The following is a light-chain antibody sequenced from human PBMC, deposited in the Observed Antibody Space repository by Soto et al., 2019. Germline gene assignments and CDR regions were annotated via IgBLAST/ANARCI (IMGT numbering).Light chain of an antibody. CDR3: SSYTTRGPPV. V-gene: IGLV2-14*03. CDR1: SADVGAYDY. J-gene: IGLJ7*01. Sequence: QSALTQPASVSGSPGQSITISCTGTSADVGAYDYVSWYQHHPGKGPKLMIFDVTIRPSGVSNRFSGSKSDNTASLTISGLQAEDEADYHCSSYTTRGPPVFGGGTQLTVL. CDR2: DVT.